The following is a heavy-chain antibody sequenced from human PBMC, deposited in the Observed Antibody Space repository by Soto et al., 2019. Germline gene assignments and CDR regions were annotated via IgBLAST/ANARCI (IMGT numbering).Heavy chain of an antibody. J-gene: IGHJ6*02. Sequence: GASVKVSCKASGYTFTSYGVCWVRQAPGQGLEWMGWIRADNGNTNYAQKLHGRVTMTTDTSTSTAYMELRSLRSDDTAVYYCAREDGVVPAPQYYYGMDVWGQGTTVTVSS. CDR3: AREDGVVPAPQYYYGMDV. CDR1: GYTFTSYG. V-gene: IGHV1-18*01. D-gene: IGHD2-2*01. CDR2: IRADNGNT.